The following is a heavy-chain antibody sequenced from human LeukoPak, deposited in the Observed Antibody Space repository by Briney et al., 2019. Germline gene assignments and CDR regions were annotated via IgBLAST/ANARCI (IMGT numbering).Heavy chain of an antibody. CDR2: IGNSGSTI. CDR3: ARVYTYYYGSASYSKQNYFDY. D-gene: IGHD3-10*01. V-gene: IGHV3-11*01. CDR1: GFTFSDYY. J-gene: IGHJ4*02. Sequence: GGSLRLSCAASGFTFSDYYMSWIRQAPGKGLEWVSYIGNSGSTIYYADSVKGRFTISRDNAKNSLYLQMNSLKAEDTAVYYCARVYTYYYGSASYSKQNYFDYWGQGALVTVSS.